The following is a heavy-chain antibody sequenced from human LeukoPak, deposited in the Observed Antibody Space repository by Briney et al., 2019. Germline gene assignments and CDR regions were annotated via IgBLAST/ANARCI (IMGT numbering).Heavy chain of an antibody. D-gene: IGHD3-22*01. J-gene: IGHJ5*02. Sequence: SETLSLTCTVSGGSISSYYWSWIRQPPGKGLGWIGYIYYSGSTNYNPSLKSRVTISVDTSKNQFSLKLSSVTAADTAVYYCARDRDYYDSSGYSHWFDPWGQGTLVTVSS. CDR2: IYYSGST. CDR1: GGSISSYY. V-gene: IGHV4-59*01. CDR3: ARDRDYYDSSGYSHWFDP.